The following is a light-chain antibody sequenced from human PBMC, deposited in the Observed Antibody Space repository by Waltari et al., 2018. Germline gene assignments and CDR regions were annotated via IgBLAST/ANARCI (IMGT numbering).Light chain of an antibody. CDR2: GAS. J-gene: IGKJ4*01. CDR1: QTVRTTY. CDR3: QQYDSSPLT. V-gene: IGKV3-20*01. Sequence: EIVLTQSPGTLSLSTGERATLSCRASQTVRTTYLAWYQQEPGQAPTLLIYGASSRATGIPDRCSGSGSGTDVSLAISSREPEDVAVYYCQQYDSSPLTFGGGTKVEIK.